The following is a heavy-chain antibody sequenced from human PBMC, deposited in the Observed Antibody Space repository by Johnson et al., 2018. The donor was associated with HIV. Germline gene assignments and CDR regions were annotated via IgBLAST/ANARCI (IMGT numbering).Heavy chain of an antibody. J-gene: IGHJ3*02. Sequence: QVQLVESGGGLVKPGGSLRLSCAASGFTFSDCYMSWLRQAPGKGLEWVSYISSSGSTIYYGDSVKGRFTISRDSSKNTLYLQMNNLRAEDTALYYCARRWELHSNAFDIWGQGTMVTVSS. D-gene: IGHD1-26*01. CDR1: GFTFSDCY. V-gene: IGHV3-11*01. CDR3: ARRWELHSNAFDI. CDR2: ISSSGSTI.